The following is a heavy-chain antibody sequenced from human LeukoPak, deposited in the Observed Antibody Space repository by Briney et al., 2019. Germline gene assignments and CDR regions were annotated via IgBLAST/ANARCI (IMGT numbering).Heavy chain of an antibody. CDR1: GYTFTSYD. CDR2: MNPNSGNT. CDR3: ARGPTIFGVVIQYYYYYYMDV. D-gene: IGHD3-3*01. J-gene: IGHJ6*03. V-gene: IGHV1-8*01. Sequence: ASVKVSCKASGYTFTSYDINWVRQATGQGLEWMGWMNPNSGNTGYAQKFQGRVTMTRNTSISTAYMELSSLRSEDTAVYYCARGPTIFGVVIQYYYYYYMDVWGKGTTVTVSS.